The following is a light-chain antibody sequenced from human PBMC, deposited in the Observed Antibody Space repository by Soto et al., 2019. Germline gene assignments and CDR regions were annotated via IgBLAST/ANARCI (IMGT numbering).Light chain of an antibody. Sequence: QSVLTQPPSASGSLGQSVTISCTGTSSDVGGYKYVSWYQHHPGEAPKLMIYEVSKRPSGVPDRFSGSKSGNTASLTVSGLQAEDEADYYCTSFAGSNNFVVFGGGTKVTVL. CDR3: TSFAGSNNFVV. CDR2: EVS. J-gene: IGLJ3*02. CDR1: SSDVGGYKY. V-gene: IGLV2-8*01.